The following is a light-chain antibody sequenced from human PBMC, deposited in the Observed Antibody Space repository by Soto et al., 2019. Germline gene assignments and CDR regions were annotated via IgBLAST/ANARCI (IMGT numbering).Light chain of an antibody. Sequence: EMVLTQSPGTLSLSPGERATLSCRTSQRISTRYLAWYQQKTGQAPRLLIYGASSRATGIPDRFSASGSGPEFTPTISRLEPEDFGVYYCQQYGSSPWGTFGPGTKVEIK. CDR2: GAS. CDR1: QRISTRY. J-gene: IGKJ3*01. CDR3: QQYGSSPWGT. V-gene: IGKV3-20*01.